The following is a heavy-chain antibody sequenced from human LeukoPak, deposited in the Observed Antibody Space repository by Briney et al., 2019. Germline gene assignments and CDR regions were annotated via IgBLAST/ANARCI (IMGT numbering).Heavy chain of an antibody. D-gene: IGHD7-27*01. Sequence: PSETLSLTCTVSGGSISSYYWSWIRQPPGKGLEWIGYIYYSGSTDYNPSLKSRVTISVDTSKNRFSLKLSSVTAADTAVYYCARDSGVFDIWGQGTMVTVSS. J-gene: IGHJ3*02. V-gene: IGHV4-59*01. CDR3: ARDSGVFDI. CDR1: GGSISSYY. CDR2: IYYSGST.